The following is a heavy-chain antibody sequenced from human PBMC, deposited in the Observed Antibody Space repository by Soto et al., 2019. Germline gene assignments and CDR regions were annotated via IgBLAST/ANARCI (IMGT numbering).Heavy chain of an antibody. CDR3: ARGLGITMIVVADDAFDI. Sequence: SETLSLTCAVYGGSFSGYYWSWIRQPPGKGLEWTGEINHSGSTNYNPSLKSRVTISVDTSKNQFSLKLSSVTAADTAVYYCARGLGITMIVVADDAFDIWGQGTMVTVSS. CDR2: INHSGST. CDR1: GGSFSGYY. D-gene: IGHD3-22*01. J-gene: IGHJ3*02. V-gene: IGHV4-34*01.